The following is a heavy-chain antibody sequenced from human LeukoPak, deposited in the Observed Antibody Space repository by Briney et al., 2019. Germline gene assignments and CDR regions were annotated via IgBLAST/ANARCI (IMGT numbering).Heavy chain of an antibody. Sequence: PGGSLRLSCAASGFTFSSYAMSWVRQAPGKGLEWVSAISGSGGSTYYADSVKGRFTISRDNSKNTLYLQMNSLRAEDTAVYYCARDGYYYDSSGYYASYYFDYWGQGTLVTVSS. CDR1: GFTFSSYA. CDR3: ARDGYYYDSSGYYASYYFDY. J-gene: IGHJ4*02. CDR2: ISGSGGST. V-gene: IGHV3-23*01. D-gene: IGHD3-22*01.